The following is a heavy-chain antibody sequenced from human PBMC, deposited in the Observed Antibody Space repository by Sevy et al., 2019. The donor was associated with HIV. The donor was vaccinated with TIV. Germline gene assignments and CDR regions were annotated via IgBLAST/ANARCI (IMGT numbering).Heavy chain of an antibody. D-gene: IGHD2-2*01. CDR2: FSFGCGKI. CDR3: AREGCSKPHDY. Sequence: GGSLRLSCAASGFTFSNYAMSWVRQAPGKGLEWVSPFSFGCGKINYADSVKGRFTISRDNSKNTLYLQMNSLRAEDTALDYCAREGCSKPHDYWGQGTLVTVSS. CDR1: GFTFSNYA. J-gene: IGHJ4*02. V-gene: IGHV3-23*01.